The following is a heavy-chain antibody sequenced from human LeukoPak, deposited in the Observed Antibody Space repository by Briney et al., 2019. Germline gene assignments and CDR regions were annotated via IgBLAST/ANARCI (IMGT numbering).Heavy chain of an antibody. CDR2: INHSGST. D-gene: IGHD2-2*01. J-gene: IGHJ4*02. V-gene: IGHV4-34*01. Sequence: SETLSLTCAVYGGSFSGYYWSWIRQPPGKGLEWIGEINHSGSTNYNPSLKSRVTISVDTSKNQFSLKLSSVTAADTAVYYCARGVSRSPADCWGQGTLVTVSS. CDR1: GGSFSGYY. CDR3: ARGVSRSPADC.